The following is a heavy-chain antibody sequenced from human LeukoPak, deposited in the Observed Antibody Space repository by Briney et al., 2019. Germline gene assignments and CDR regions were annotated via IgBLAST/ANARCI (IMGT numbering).Heavy chain of an antibody. CDR2: ISGDGYSS. J-gene: IGHJ5*02. Sequence: GGSLRLSCTASGFTFDDFAMHWVRQAPGKGLEWVSLISGDGYSSYYPGSLKRRFIISRDNSKNTLYLQMNSLTTEDTALYYCAKVGHSSSWYWFDPWGQGALSSSPQ. D-gene: IGHD6-13*01. CDR3: AKVGHSSSWYWFDP. CDR1: GFTFDDFA. V-gene: IGHV3-43*02.